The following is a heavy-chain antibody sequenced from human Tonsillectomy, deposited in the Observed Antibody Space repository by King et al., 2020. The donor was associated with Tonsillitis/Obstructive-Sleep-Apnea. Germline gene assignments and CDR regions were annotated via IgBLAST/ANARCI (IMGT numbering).Heavy chain of an antibody. CDR3: ATAREMAQGTTWHDF. D-gene: IGHD5-24*01. CDR1: GYTFTDYY. J-gene: IGHJ4*02. Sequence: VQLVESGAEVKKPGASVTVACKASGYTFTDYYLHWVRQAPGQGLEWMGRINPNSGGTHYAQNFQGRVTMTRDTSISTAYMELSGLRSDDTAVFYCATAREMAQGTTWHDFWGQGTLVTVSS. CDR2: INPNSGGT. V-gene: IGHV1-2*06.